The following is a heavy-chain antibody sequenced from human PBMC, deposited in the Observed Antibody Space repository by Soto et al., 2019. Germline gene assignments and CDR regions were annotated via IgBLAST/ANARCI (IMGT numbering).Heavy chain of an antibody. J-gene: IGHJ4*02. CDR1: GYGFTTYG. CDR3: ARGRYGDY. CDR2: ISAHNGNT. V-gene: IGHV1-18*01. Sequence: QVHLVQSGAEVKKPEASVKVSCKGSGYGFTTYGITWVRQAPGQGLEWMAWISAHNGNTDYAQNLQGRVTVTRDTSTSTAYMELRSLRSDDTAVYYCARGRYGDYWGQGAVVTVSS. D-gene: IGHD1-1*01.